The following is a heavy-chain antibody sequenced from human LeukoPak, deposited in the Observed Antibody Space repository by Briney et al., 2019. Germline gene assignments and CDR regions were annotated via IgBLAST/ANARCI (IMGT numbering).Heavy chain of an antibody. CDR2: IGSSGGGI. V-gene: IGHV3-23*01. Sequence: GGSLRLSCAASGLTFSTYTMYWVRHPPGKRLEWVSIIGSSGGGIHYADSVKGRFTISRDNSKNALYLQMNSLRVEDTAVYYCAIDPNWGTHSWGQGVLVTVSS. J-gene: IGHJ4*02. CDR3: AIDPNWGTHS. CDR1: GLTFSTYT. D-gene: IGHD7-27*01.